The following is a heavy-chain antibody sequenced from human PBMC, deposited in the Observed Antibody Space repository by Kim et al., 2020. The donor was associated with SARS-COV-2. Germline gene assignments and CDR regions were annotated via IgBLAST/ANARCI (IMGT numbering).Heavy chain of an antibody. CDR1: GYTFTGYY. CDR2: INPNSGGT. J-gene: IGHJ4*02. V-gene: IGHV1-2*06. CDR3: ARERQYCGGDFRCRRFDY. Sequence: ASVKVSCKASGYTFTGYYMHWVRQAPGQGLEWMGRINPNSGGTNYAQKFQGRVTMTRDTSISTAYMELSRLRSDDTAVYYCARERQYCGGDFRCRRFDYWGQGTLVTVSS. D-gene: IGHD2-21*02.